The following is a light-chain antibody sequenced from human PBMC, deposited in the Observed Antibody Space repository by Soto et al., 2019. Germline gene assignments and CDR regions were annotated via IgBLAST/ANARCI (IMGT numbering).Light chain of an antibody. CDR2: LNSDGSH. CDR3: QTWGTGIVV. CDR1: SGHSSYA. J-gene: IGLJ2*01. V-gene: IGLV4-69*01. Sequence: QLVLTQSPSASASLGASVKLTCTLSSGHSSYAIAWHQQQPEKGPRYWMKLNSDGSHSKGDGIPDRFSGSSSGAERYLTISSLQSEDEADYYCQTWGTGIVVFGGGTKLTDL.